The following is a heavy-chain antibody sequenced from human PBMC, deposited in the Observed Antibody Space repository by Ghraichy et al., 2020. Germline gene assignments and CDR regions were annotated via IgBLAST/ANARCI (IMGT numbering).Heavy chain of an antibody. CDR2: IYTSGST. CDR1: GGSISSYY. V-gene: IGHV4-4*07. D-gene: IGHD2-15*01. CDR3: ARDSYCSGGSCSYYYYGMDV. J-gene: IGHJ6*02. Sequence: ETLSLTCTVSGGSISSYYWSWIRQPAGKGLEWIGRIYTSGSTNYNPSLKSRVTMSVDTSKNQFSLKLSSVTAADTAVYYCARDSYCSGGSCSYYYYGMDVWGQGTTVTVSS.